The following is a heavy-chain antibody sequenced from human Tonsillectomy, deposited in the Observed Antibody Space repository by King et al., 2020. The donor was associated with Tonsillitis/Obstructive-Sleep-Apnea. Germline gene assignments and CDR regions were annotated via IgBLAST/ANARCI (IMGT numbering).Heavy chain of an antibody. J-gene: IGHJ4*02. D-gene: IGHD3-3*01. CDR1: GDSVSSNSAA. Sequence: VQLQQSGPGLVKPSQTLSLTCAISGDSVSSNSAAWNWIRQSPSRGLEWLGRTYYRSKWYNDYAVSVKSRITINPDTSKNQFSLQLNSVTPEDTAVYYGARDRKGDFWSGYYGYFDYWGQGTLVTVSS. CDR3: ARDRKGDFWSGYYGYFDY. V-gene: IGHV6-1*01. CDR2: TYYRSKWYN.